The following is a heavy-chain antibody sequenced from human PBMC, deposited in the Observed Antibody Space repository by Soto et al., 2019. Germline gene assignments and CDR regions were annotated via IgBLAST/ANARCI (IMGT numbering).Heavy chain of an antibody. CDR2: ISSSGSTI. D-gene: IGHD3-22*01. J-gene: IGHJ4*02. Sequence: PGGSLRLSCAASGFTFSDYYMSWIRQAPGKGLEWVSYISSSGSTIYYADSVKGRFTISRDNAKNSLYLQMNSLRAEDTAVYYCASPSYYDSSGYQQVTLDYWGQGTLVTVSS. V-gene: IGHV3-11*01. CDR1: GFTFSDYY. CDR3: ASPSYYDSSGYQQVTLDY.